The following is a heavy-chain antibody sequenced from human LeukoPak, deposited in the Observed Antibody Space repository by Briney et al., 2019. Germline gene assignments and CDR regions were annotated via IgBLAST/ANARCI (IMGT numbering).Heavy chain of an antibody. CDR1: GYTFTTYY. J-gene: IGHJ5*02. CDR3: ARDRSDAGEPDNWFDP. D-gene: IGHD1-26*01. Sequence: GPVKVSCKASGYTFTTYYMHWVRQAPGQGLEWMGIINPSGSKTYYAQKFQCRVTMTRDMSTSTVYMEPSSLRSEDTAVYYCARDRSDAGEPDNWFDPWGQGTLVTVSS. V-gene: IGHV1-46*01. CDR2: INPSGSKT.